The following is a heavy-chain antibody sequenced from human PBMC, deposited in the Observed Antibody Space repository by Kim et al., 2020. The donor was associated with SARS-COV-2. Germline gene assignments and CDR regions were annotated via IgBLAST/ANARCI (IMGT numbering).Heavy chain of an antibody. CDR2: T. D-gene: IGHD4-17*01. CDR3: ARISGVRAEDY. Sequence: TNYNPSLKSRVTISVDTSKNQFSLKLSSVTAADTAVYYCARISGVRAEDYWGQGTLVTVSS. V-gene: IGHV4-34*01. J-gene: IGHJ4*02.